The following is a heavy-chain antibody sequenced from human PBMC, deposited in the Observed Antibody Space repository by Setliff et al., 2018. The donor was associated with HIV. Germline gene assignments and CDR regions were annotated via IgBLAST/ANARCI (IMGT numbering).Heavy chain of an antibody. J-gene: IGHJ4*02. CDR3: ARGALSLTMTKLLSFFDS. Sequence: PSETLSLTCTVSGGSISSYYWSWIRQPPGKGLEWIGYIYYSGSTNYNPSLKSRITISVDTSKSHFSLKMTSVTAADTAIYFCARGALSLTMTKLLSFFDSWGQGTQVTVSS. V-gene: IGHV4-59*12. CDR2: IYYSGST. D-gene: IGHD3-22*01. CDR1: GGSISSYY.